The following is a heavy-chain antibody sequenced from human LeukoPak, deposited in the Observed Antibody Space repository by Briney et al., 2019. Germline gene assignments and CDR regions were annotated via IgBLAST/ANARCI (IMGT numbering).Heavy chain of an antibody. J-gene: IGHJ3*02. Sequence: GGSLRLSCAASGFTFSSYAMSWVRQAPGKGLEWVSAISGSGGSTYYADSVKGRFTISRDNSKNTLYLQMNSLRAEDTAVYYCARGARVGATLDDAFDIWGQGTMVTVSS. D-gene: IGHD1-26*01. CDR2: ISGSGGST. V-gene: IGHV3-23*01. CDR3: ARGARVGATLDDAFDI. CDR1: GFTFSSYA.